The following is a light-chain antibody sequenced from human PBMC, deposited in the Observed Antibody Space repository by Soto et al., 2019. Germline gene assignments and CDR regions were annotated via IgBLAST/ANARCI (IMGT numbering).Light chain of an antibody. CDR3: QHYNTYSRT. J-gene: IGKJ1*01. V-gene: IGKV1-5*03. CDR1: QSITSW. CDR2: KAS. Sequence: DIHSTHSPSTLSSSLVDRVAITCRASQSITSWLAWYQQKPGKAPKLLIYKASSLESGVPSRFSGSGSGTEFTLTISSLQPADFATYYCQHYNTYSRTFGQGTKVDI.